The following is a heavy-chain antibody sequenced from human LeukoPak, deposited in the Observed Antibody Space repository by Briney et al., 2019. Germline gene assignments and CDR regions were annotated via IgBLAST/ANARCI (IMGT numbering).Heavy chain of an antibody. CDR2: SGSSGGGI. Sequence: SGGSLRLSCAASGFTFSTYTMYWVRHPPGKRLEWVSISGSSGGGIHYADSVKGRFTISRDNSKNALYLQMNSLRVEDTAVYYCAIDPNWGTHSWGQGVLVTVSS. V-gene: IGHV3-23*01. CDR3: AIDPNWGTHS. J-gene: IGHJ4*02. D-gene: IGHD7-27*01. CDR1: GFTFSTYT.